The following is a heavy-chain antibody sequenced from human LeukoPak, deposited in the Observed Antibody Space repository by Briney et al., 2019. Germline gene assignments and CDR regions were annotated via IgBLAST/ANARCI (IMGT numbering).Heavy chain of an antibody. CDR1: GASINNHF. Sequence: TSETLSLTCTVSGASINNHFWTWIRQPPGKGLEWIGYIYSSGSANYNPSLKSRVIISGDTSKNQITLNLTSVTAADTALYFCARHRDYYDSWGHGTLVTVSS. V-gene: IGHV4-59*08. J-gene: IGHJ4*01. CDR2: IYSSGSA. CDR3: ARHRDYYDS. D-gene: IGHD3-22*01.